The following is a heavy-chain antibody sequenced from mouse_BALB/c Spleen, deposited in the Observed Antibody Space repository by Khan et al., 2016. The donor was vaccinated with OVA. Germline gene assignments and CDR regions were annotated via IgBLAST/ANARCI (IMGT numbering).Heavy chain of an antibody. D-gene: IGHD1-1*02. CDR2: INTYTGEP. V-gene: IGHV9-3-1*01. J-gene: IGHJ1*01. Sequence: QIQLVQSGPELKKPGETVKISCKASGYTFTDYGMNWVKQTPGKDLKWMGWINTYTGEPTYADDFKGRFAFSLDTSASTAYLQSNNLKNEDTATYFGASGGYRYFDVWGAGTTVTVSS. CDR1: GYTFTDYG. CDR3: ASGGYRYFDV.